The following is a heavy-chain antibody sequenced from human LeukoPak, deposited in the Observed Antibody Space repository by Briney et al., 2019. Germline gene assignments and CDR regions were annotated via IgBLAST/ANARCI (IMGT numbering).Heavy chain of an antibody. CDR3: ARRPGYCSSTSCYRNAFDI. Sequence: GGSLRLSCAASGFTFSSYSMKWVRQAPGKGLEWVSSISSSSSYIYYADSVKGRFTISRDNAKNSLYLQMNSLRAEDTAVYYCARRPGYCSSTSCYRNAFDIWGQGTMVTVSS. V-gene: IGHV3-21*01. CDR1: GFTFSSYS. D-gene: IGHD2-2*03. CDR2: ISSSSSYI. J-gene: IGHJ3*02.